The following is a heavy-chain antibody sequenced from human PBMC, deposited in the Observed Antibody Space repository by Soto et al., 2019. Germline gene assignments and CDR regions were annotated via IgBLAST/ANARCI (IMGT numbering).Heavy chain of an antibody. V-gene: IGHV1-46*01. CDR2: INPSGGST. CDR3: ARDLYDYVWGSYPPPTNQYYYYYGMDV. D-gene: IGHD3-16*02. J-gene: IGHJ6*02. Sequence: ASVKVSCKASGYTFTGYYMHWVRQAPGQGLEWMGIINPSGGSTSYAQKFQGRVTMTRDTSTSTVYMELSSLRSEDTAVYYCARDLYDYVWGSYPPPTNQYYYYYGMDVWGQGTTVTVSS. CDR1: GYTFTGYY.